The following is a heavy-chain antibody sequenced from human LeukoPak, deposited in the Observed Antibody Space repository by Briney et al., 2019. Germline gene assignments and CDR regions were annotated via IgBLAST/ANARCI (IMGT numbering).Heavy chain of an antibody. J-gene: IGHJ3*01. CDR3: TRDGSKGSRGDAFDL. V-gene: IGHV4-4*07. D-gene: IGHD3-10*01. Sequence: SETLSLTYTISGGSISGSFWSWIRQPAGKGLEWIGRLATSGTINYNPSLKSRVTVSMDTSKNQFSLKLTSVTAADTAVYYCTRDGSKGSRGDAFDLWGQGSVVTVSS. CDR1: GGSISGSF. CDR2: LATSGTI.